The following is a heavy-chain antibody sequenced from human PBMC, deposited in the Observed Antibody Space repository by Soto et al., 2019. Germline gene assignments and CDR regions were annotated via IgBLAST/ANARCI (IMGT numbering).Heavy chain of an antibody. CDR3: EKARTAGLPGIAAAGTLDY. CDR1: GVTFSSYG. J-gene: IGHJ4*02. V-gene: IGHV3-30*18. Sequence: GGLRLSCEASGVTFSSYGMHWVRQAPGKGLEWVAVISYDGSNKYYADSGKGRFTISRDNSKNTLYLQMNRLRDEDTAVYYCEKARTAGLPGIAAAGTLDYWGQGSLVTVSS. D-gene: IGHD6-13*01. CDR2: ISYDGSNK.